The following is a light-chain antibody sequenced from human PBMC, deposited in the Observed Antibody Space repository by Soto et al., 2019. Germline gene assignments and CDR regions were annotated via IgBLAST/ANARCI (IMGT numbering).Light chain of an antibody. V-gene: IGKV1-9*01. CDR1: QGISTF. Sequence: DIKLPQSPSFLSATVGDRVTITCRASQGISTFLAWYQQHPGTAPKRLIYDSSILQSGVPSRFSGSGSGTEFTLTINNLQPEDFATYYCQQVNNYPLTFGGGTKV. CDR3: QQVNNYPLT. CDR2: DSS. J-gene: IGKJ4*01.